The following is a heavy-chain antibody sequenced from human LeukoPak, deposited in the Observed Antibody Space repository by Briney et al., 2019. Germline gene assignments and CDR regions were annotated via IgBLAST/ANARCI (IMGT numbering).Heavy chain of an antibody. CDR2: IYTSGST. CDR3: ARDGDSSGWSARDWFDP. Sequence: PSETLSLTCTVSGGSISSYYWSWIRQPAGKGLEWIGRIYTSGSTNYNPSLKSRVTMSVDTSKNQFSLKLSSVTAADTAVYYCARDGDSSGWSARDWFDPWGQGTLVTVSS. J-gene: IGHJ5*02. D-gene: IGHD6-19*01. V-gene: IGHV4-4*07. CDR1: GGSISSYY.